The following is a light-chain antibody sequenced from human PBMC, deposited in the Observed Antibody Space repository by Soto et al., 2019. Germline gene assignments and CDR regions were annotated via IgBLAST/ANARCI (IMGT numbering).Light chain of an antibody. CDR1: QSVSSSY. V-gene: IGKV3-20*01. CDR3: QQYGSSPTT. CDR2: GAS. J-gene: IGKJ1*01. Sequence: ESVLTQSPGTLSLSPGGRATLSCRASQSVSSSYLAWYQQKPGQAPRLLIYGASSRATGIPDRFSGSGSGTDFTLTISRLGPDDFAVYYCQQYGSSPTTFGQGTKVDIK.